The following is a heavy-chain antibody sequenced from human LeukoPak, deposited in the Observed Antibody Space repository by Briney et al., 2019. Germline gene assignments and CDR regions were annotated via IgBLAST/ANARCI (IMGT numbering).Heavy chain of an antibody. CDR2: MNQDGSKI. V-gene: IGHV3-7*03. CDR1: GFTFSNYW. J-gene: IGHJ4*02. CDR3: ANLGSPM. Sequence: GGSLRLSCAASGFTFSNYWMNWVRQAPGKGLEWVANMNQDGSKIYYVDSVKGRFTISSDNAKNSLYLQMNSLRAEDTAVYYCANLGSPMWGQGTLVTVSS. D-gene: IGHD2-2*01.